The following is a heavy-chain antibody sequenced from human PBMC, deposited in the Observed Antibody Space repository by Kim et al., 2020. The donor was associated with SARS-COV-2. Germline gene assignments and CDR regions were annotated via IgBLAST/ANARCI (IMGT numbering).Heavy chain of an antibody. CDR3: AKEERYNWNYMSY. V-gene: IGHV3-9*01. D-gene: IGHD1-7*01. Sequence: ADSVKGRVTISRDNAKNSLYLQMNSLRAEDTALYYCAKEERYNWNYMSYWGQGTLVTVSS. J-gene: IGHJ4*02.